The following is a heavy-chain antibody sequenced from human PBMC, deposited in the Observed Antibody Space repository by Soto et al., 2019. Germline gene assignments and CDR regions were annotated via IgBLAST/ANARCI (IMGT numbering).Heavy chain of an antibody. CDR1: GYTLTTYG. J-gene: IGHJ4*02. CDR3: ARGPPTSCSGGSCYSQSFDY. CDR2: ISAYNGKN. D-gene: IGHD2-15*01. Sequence: QVQLVQSGAEVKKPGASMKVSCKASGYTLTTYGISWVRQAPGQGLEWMGWISAYNGKNNYAQKFQGRVTMTTDTSTSIAYMELRSLRSDDTAVYYCARGPPTSCSGGSCYSQSFDYWGQGTLVTVSS. V-gene: IGHV1-18*01.